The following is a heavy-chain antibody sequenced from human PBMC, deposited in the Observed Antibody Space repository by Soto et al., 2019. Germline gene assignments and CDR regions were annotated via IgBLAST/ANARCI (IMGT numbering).Heavy chain of an antibody. CDR1: GGSISSYY. CDR3: ARVTLGHPLVYYMDV. J-gene: IGHJ6*03. V-gene: IGHV4-59*01. Sequence: QVQLQESGPGLVKPSETLSLTCTVSGGSISSYYWSWIRQPPGKGLEWIGYIYYSGSTNYNPSLKSRVTISVDTSKNQFSLKLSSVTAADTAVYYCARVTLGHPLVYYMDVWGKGTTVTVSS. D-gene: IGHD3-3*01. CDR2: IYYSGST.